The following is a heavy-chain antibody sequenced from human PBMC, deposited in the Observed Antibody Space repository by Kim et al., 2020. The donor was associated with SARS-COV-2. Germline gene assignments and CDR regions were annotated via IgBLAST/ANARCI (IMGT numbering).Heavy chain of an antibody. D-gene: IGHD2-2*02. V-gene: IGHV3-11*05. CDR3: ARGLGLYQLLEGSDDAFDI. Sequence: GRFTIARDNAKNSLYLQMNSLRAEDTAVYYCARGLGLYQLLEGSDDAFDIWGQGTTVTVSS. J-gene: IGHJ3*02.